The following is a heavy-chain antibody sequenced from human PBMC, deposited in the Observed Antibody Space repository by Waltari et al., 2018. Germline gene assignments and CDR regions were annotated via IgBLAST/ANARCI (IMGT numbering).Heavy chain of an antibody. CDR2: INHSGST. CDR3: ARGQRRRYYDSSGYYCY. V-gene: IGHV4-34*01. D-gene: IGHD3-22*01. J-gene: IGHJ4*02. CDR1: GGSFSGSY. Sequence: QVQLQQWGAGLLKPSETLSLTCAVYGGSFSGSYWSWIRQPPGKGLEWIGEINHSGSTNYNPSLKSRVTISVDTSKNQFSLKLSSVTAADTAVYYCARGQRRRYYDSSGYYCYWGQGTLVTVSS.